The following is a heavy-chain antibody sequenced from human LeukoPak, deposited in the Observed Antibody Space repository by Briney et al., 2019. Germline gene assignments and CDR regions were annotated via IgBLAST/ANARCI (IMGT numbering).Heavy chain of an antibody. CDR1: GFTFSNYW. V-gene: IGHV3-74*01. J-gene: IGHJ4*02. Sequence: GGSLRLSCAASGFTFSNYWMHWVRHAPGKGLVWVSRVNSDGSGTTYADSVKGRFTISRDNSKNTLYLQMNSLRAEDTAVYYCAKGRRAYCGGDCSLRSYYFDYWGQGTLVTVSS. CDR2: VNSDGSGT. CDR3: AKGRRAYCGGDCSLRSYYFDY. D-gene: IGHD2-21*01.